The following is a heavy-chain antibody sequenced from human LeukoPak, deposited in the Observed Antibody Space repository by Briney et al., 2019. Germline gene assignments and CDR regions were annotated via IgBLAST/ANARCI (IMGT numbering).Heavy chain of an antibody. CDR3: AKQPRLYGDYVDY. J-gene: IGHJ4*02. D-gene: IGHD4-17*01. Sequence: GRSLRLSCAASAFPFSSYGMHWVRQAPGKGLEWVAVIWHDGSHKYYADSVKGRFTISRDNSKNTLYLQMNSLRAEDTAVYYCAKQPRLYGDYVDYWGQGTLVTVSS. CDR1: AFPFSSYG. V-gene: IGHV3-33*06. CDR2: IWHDGSHK.